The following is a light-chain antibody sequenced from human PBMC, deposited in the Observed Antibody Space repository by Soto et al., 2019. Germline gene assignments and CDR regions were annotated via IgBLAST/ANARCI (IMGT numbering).Light chain of an antibody. Sequence: QSVLTQPPSLSGAPGQRVTISCTGSSSNIGAGYDVYWYQQLPGTAPNLLIYDNTNRPSGVPDRFSGSKSGTSASLAITGLQAEDEADYYCQSYDSSLSALVFGGGTKLTVL. CDR1: SSNIGAGYD. CDR2: DNT. V-gene: IGLV1-40*01. CDR3: QSYDSSLSALV. J-gene: IGLJ2*01.